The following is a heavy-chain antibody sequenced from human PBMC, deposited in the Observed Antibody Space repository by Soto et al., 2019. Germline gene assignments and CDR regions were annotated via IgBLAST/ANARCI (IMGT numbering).Heavy chain of an antibody. CDR1: GGSISSGGYY. D-gene: IGHD6-19*01. Sequence: SETLSLTCTVSGGSISSGGYYWSWIRQHPGKGLEWIGYIYYSGSTYYNPSLKSRVTISVDTSKNQFSLKLSSVTAADTAVYYCARVGGDSSGWYSWFDPWGQGTLVTVSS. CDR2: IYYSGST. V-gene: IGHV4-31*03. J-gene: IGHJ5*02. CDR3: ARVGGDSSGWYSWFDP.